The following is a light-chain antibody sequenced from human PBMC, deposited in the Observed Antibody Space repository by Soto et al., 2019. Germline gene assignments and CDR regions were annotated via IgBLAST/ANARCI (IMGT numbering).Light chain of an antibody. CDR2: GAS. Sequence: ENVLTQSPGTLSFSPGERATLSCRASQSLSSSYLAWYQQKPGLAPRLLIYGASSRATGIPDRFSGSGSGTDFTLTISRLEPEDFAVYYCQQYSSSMLTFGGGTKVDI. J-gene: IGKJ4*01. V-gene: IGKV3-20*01. CDR1: QSLSSSY. CDR3: QQYSSSMLT.